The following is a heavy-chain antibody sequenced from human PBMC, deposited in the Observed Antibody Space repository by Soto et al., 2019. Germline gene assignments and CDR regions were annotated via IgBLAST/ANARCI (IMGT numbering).Heavy chain of an antibody. CDR1: GDSISSTRW. Sequence: SETLSLTCTVSGDSISSTRWWSWVRQPPGKGLEWIGEIYHSGTTNYNPSLKSRVTISVDKSKNQFSLNLSSVTAADTAVYYCARDVVGYCIFNRCPRPLHYNGMDVWGQGTTVTVSS. CDR2: IYHSGTT. CDR3: ARDVVGYCIFNRCPRPLHYNGMDV. V-gene: IGHV4-4*02. J-gene: IGHJ6*02. D-gene: IGHD2-15*01.